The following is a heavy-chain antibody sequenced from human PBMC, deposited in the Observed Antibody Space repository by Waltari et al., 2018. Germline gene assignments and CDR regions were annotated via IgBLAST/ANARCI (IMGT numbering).Heavy chain of an antibody. J-gene: IGHJ4*02. V-gene: IGHV3-23*01. CDR1: GFTFSSYA. D-gene: IGHD5-18*01. CDR3: AKAGGYSYGYPFDY. Sequence: EVQLLESGGGLVQPGGSLRLSCAASGFTFSSYAMSWVRQAPGKGLEWVSAIIGSGGSTYYADSGKGRFTISRDNSKNTLYLQMNSLRAEDTAVYYCAKAGGYSYGYPFDYWGQGTLVTVSS. CDR2: IIGSGGST.